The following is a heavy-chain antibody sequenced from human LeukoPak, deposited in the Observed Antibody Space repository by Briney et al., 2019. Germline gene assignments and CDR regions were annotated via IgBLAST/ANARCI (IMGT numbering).Heavy chain of an antibody. Sequence: SGTLSLTCAVSGGSISSSNWWSWVRQPPGKGLEWIGEIYHSGSTNYNPSLKSRVTISVDKSKNQFSLKLSSVTAADTAVYYCARASLAAPYNWFDPWGQGTLVTVSS. CDR2: IYHSGST. J-gene: IGHJ5*02. V-gene: IGHV4-4*02. CDR1: GGSISSSNW. D-gene: IGHD2-15*01. CDR3: ARASLAAPYNWFDP.